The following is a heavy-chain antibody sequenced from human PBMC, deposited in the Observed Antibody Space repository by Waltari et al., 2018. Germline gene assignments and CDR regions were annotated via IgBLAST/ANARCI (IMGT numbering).Heavy chain of an antibody. CDR2: INHSGST. CDR3: ARGPAQEWWFDP. V-gene: IGHV4-34*01. Sequence: QVQLQQWGAGLLKPSETLSLTCAVYGGSFRGYYWSWIRQPPGKGLEWIGEINHSGSTNYNPSLKSRVTISVDTSKNQFSLKLSSVTAADTAVYYCARGPAQEWWFDPWGQGTLVTVSS. J-gene: IGHJ5*02. CDR1: GGSFRGYY. D-gene: IGHD3-3*01.